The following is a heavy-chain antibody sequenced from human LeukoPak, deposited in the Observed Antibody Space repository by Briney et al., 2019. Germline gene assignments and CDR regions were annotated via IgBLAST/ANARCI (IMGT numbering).Heavy chain of an antibody. Sequence: PSETLSLTCTVSGGSISSSHYYWGWVRQPPGKGLEWIGNIYYSGRTYYSPSLKSRVTISVATSKNQCSLKLSSVTAADTAVYYSARRGYSYAVDNWGERTLVTV. CDR3: ARRGYSYAVDN. J-gene: IGHJ4*02. CDR1: GGSISSSHYY. V-gene: IGHV4-39*01. CDR2: IYYSGRT. D-gene: IGHD5-18*01.